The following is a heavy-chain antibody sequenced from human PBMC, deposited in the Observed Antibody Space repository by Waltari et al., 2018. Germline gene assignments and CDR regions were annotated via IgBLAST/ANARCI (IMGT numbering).Heavy chain of an antibody. CDR1: GGSISSSSYY. D-gene: IGHD5-12*01. J-gene: IGHJ5*02. Sequence: QLQLQESGPGLVKPSETLSLTCTVSGGSISSSSYYWGWIRQSPGKGLEWIGSIYYSGSTYYNPTRKSRVTISGDTSKNQFSLKLSSVTAADTAVYYCARHWKKSGYRFDPWGQGTLVTVSS. CDR3: ARHWKKSGYRFDP. CDR2: IYYSGST. V-gene: IGHV4-39*01.